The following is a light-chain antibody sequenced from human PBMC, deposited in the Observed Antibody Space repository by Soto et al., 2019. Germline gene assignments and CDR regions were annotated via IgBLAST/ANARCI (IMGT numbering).Light chain of an antibody. J-gene: IGLJ2*01. V-gene: IGLV4-69*01. CDR3: QTWGTGSHVV. CDR1: SGDSSYA. CDR2: VDSDGSH. Sequence: QSVLTQSPSASASLGASVKLTCTLSSGDSSYAIAWHQQQPEKGPRYLMKVDSDGSHNKGDGISDRFSGSRSGTERYLTISSLQSEDEADYYCQTWGTGSHVVFGGGTKETVL.